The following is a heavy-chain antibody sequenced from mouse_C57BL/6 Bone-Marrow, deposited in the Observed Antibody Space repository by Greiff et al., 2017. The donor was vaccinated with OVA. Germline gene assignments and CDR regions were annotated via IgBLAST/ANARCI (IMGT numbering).Heavy chain of an antibody. CDR2: IYPGSGNT. D-gene: IGHD1-1*01. J-gene: IGHJ2*01. CDR3: ARGPYYYGSSYVDY. V-gene: IGHV1-66*01. CDR1: GYSFTSYY. Sequence: QVQLKESGPELVKPGASVKISCKASGYSFTSYYIHWVKQRPGQGLEWIGWIYPGSGNTKYNEKFKGKATLTADTSSSTAYMQLSSLTSEDSAVYYCARGPYYYGSSYVDYWGQGTTLTVSA.